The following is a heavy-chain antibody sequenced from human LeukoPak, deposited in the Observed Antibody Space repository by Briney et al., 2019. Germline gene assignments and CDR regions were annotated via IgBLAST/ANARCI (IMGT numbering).Heavy chain of an antibody. Sequence: GSLRLSCAASGFTFSTYWMSWVRQAPGKGLEWVANIKEDGSERYYVDSVKGRFTISRDNARNSPYLQMNSLRAEDTAVYYCARDYWASDYWGQGTLVTVSS. CDR3: ARDYWASDY. D-gene: IGHD2-8*02. CDR2: IKEDGSER. V-gene: IGHV3-7*01. J-gene: IGHJ4*02. CDR1: GFTFSTYW.